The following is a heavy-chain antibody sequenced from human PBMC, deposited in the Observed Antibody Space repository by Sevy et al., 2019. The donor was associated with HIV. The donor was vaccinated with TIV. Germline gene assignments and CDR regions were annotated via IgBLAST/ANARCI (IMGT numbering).Heavy chain of an antibody. CDR3: ARDRAYSALDY. CDR1: GFTFSDSW. J-gene: IGHJ4*02. D-gene: IGHD5-18*01. V-gene: IGHV3-7*01. Sequence: GGSLRLSCVASGFTFSDSWMTWVRQAPGKGLERIAFINGDGSRLEYVDSVRGRFTISRENTKNSLYLQMNSLRAEDTAVYFCARDRAYSALDYWGQGTLVTVSS. CDR2: INGDGSRL.